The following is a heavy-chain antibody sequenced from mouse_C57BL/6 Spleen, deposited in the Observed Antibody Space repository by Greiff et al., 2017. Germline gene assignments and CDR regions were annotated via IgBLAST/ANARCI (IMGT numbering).Heavy chain of an antibody. D-gene: IGHD1-1*01. CDR1: GFTFSDYG. CDR3: ASRHYCSSSFDY. Sequence: EVQAVASGGGLVKPGGSLKLSCAASGFTFSDYGMHWVRQAPEKGLEWVAYISSGSSTIYNSDTVKGRFNISSDNAENTLFLQMTSLRSEDTSMDYCASRHYCSSSFDYWGQGTTLTLSS. CDR2: ISSGSSTI. J-gene: IGHJ2*01. V-gene: IGHV5-17*01.